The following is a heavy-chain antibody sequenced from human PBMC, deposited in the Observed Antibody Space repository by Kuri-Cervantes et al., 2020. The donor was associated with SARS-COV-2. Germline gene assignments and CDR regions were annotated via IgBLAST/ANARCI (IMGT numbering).Heavy chain of an antibody. Sequence: GGSLRLSCAASGFTFSSYWMSWVRQAPGKGLEWVGFIRSKAYGGTTEYAASVKGRFTISRDDSKSIAYLQMNSLKTEDTAVYYCTWTDSSGYYFDFDYWGQGTLVTVSS. CDR1: GFTFSSYW. J-gene: IGHJ4*02. CDR3: TWTDSSGYYFDFDY. V-gene: IGHV3-49*04. D-gene: IGHD3-22*01. CDR2: IRSKAYGGTT.